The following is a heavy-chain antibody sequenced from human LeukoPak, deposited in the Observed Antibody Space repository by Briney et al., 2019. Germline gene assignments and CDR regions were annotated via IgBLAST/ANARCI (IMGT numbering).Heavy chain of an antibody. V-gene: IGHV3-20*04. Sequence: GGALRLSCTASGFSFDDFGVSWVRQAPGEGREWVSGINWDGTNTVYADPAKGRFTISRHNAKHTLSLQMNRLTPEDTALYYCGRGDYSPDSWGQGTLVTVSS. CDR3: GRGDYSPDS. D-gene: IGHD3-10*01. CDR2: INWDGTNT. J-gene: IGHJ4*02. CDR1: GFSFDDFG.